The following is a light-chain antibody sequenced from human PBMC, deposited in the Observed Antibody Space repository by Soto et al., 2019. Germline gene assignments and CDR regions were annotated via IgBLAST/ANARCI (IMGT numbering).Light chain of an antibody. CDR2: GAS. CDR1: QSVSSSY. CDR3: QQYGSSPT. J-gene: IGKJ1*01. V-gene: IGKV3-20*01. Sequence: EIVLTQSPGTLSLSPGERATLSCRASQSVSSSYLAWYQQKPGQDPRLLIYGASRRATGIPDRFSGSGSGTDFTLTISRLEPEDFAVYYCQQYGSSPTFGQGTKVEIK.